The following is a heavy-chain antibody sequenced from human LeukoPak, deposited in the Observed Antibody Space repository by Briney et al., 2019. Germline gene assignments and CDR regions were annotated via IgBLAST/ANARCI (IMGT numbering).Heavy chain of an antibody. D-gene: IGHD3-10*01. CDR3: ARSPYRATMVRGDAPHIDY. Sequence: RASVKVSCKASGYTFTSYGISWVRQAPGQGLEWMGWIGAYKGNTNYAQKLQGRVTMTTDTSTSTAYMELRSLRSDDTAVYYCARSPYRATMVRGDAPHIDYWGQGTLVTVSS. CDR1: GYTFTSYG. J-gene: IGHJ4*02. CDR2: IGAYKGNT. V-gene: IGHV1-18*04.